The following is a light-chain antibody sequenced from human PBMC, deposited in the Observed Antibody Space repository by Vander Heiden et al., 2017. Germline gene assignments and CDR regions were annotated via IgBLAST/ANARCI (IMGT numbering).Light chain of an antibody. CDR3: QSYDSSNHLGV. J-gene: IGLJ3*02. Sequence: NFMLTQPHSVSEYPGKTVTISCTRSIVSIASNYVQWYKQRPGSSTTTVIYEDNQRPSGVPDRFSVSIDSSSNSASLTISGPKTEDEADYYFQSYDSSNHLGVLGGGTKLTVL. CDR1: IVSIASNY. CDR2: EDN. V-gene: IGLV6-57*01.